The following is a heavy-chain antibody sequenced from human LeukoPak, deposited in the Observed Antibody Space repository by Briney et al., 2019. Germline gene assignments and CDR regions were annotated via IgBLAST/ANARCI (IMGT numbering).Heavy chain of an antibody. CDR1: GGSISRGDYY. V-gene: IGHV4-31*03. Sequence: SQTLSLTCTVSGGSISRGDYYWSWIRQHPGKGLEWIGYIYYSGSTYCNPSLKSRVTISVDTSKNQFSLKLSSVTAADTAVYYCARDDYYGSGRFDPWGQGTLVTVSS. CDR3: ARDDYYGSGRFDP. D-gene: IGHD3-10*01. J-gene: IGHJ5*02. CDR2: IYYSGST.